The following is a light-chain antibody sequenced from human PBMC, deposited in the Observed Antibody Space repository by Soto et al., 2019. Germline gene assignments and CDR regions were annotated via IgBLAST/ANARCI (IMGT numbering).Light chain of an antibody. J-gene: IGKJ1*01. CDR1: QSVSSSY. V-gene: IGKV3-20*01. CDR2: GAS. CDR3: QQYGSSPGT. Sequence: DIVLTQSPGTLSLSPGERATLSCMASQSVSSSYLAWYQQKPGQAPRLLIYGASSRATGIPDRFSGSGSGTDFTLTISRLEPEDFAVYYCQQYGSSPGTVGPGTKVEIK.